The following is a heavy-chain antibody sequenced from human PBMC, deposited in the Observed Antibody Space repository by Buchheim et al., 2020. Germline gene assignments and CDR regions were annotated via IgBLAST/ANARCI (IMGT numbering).Heavy chain of an antibody. D-gene: IGHD3-16*01. J-gene: IGHJ6*02. CDR1: GFTFSSYG. V-gene: IGHV3-33*01. Sequence: QVQLVESGGGVVQPGRSLRLSCAASGFTFSSYGMHWVRQAPGKGLEWVAVIWYDGSNKYYADSVKGRFTISRDNSKNTLYLQMNSLRAEDTAVYYCARDLGEKQWRSSYYYYGMDVWGQGTT. CDR3: ARDLGEKQWRSSYYYYGMDV. CDR2: IWYDGSNK.